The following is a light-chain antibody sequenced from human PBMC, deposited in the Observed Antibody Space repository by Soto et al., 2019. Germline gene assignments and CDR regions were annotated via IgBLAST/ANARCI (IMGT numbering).Light chain of an antibody. V-gene: IGKV3-15*01. CDR3: QQYNDWPRT. CDR1: QSITSD. Sequence: EIVMTQSPATLSVSQGERATLSCRASQSITSDLAWYQHNPGQAPRLLIYGASTRATDIPARFSGSGSGTEFTLTISSLQSEDFALYYCQQYNDWPRTFGQGTRLEIK. J-gene: IGKJ5*01. CDR2: GAS.